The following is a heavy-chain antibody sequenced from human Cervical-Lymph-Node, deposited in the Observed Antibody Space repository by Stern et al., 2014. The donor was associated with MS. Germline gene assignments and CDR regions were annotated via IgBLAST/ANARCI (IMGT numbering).Heavy chain of an antibody. J-gene: IGHJ6*02. CDR2: IWNDGGNK. CDR3: GREGIADLEGILDV. CDR1: GFTFGSYG. Sequence: QVQLVQSGGAVVQPGRSLRLSCAASGFTFGSYGMHWVRQAPGKGLEWVAIIWNDGGNKYYADSVKGRFTISRDNSKNPLFMQMISMRVEDAAVYFCGREGIADLEGILDVWGQGTTVTVSS. V-gene: IGHV3-33*01. D-gene: IGHD6-13*01.